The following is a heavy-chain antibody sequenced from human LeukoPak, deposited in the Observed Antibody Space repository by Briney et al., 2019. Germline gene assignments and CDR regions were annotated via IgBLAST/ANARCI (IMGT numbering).Heavy chain of an antibody. CDR2: IIPIFGTA. D-gene: IGHD1-26*01. J-gene: IGHJ3*02. V-gene: IGHV1-69*13. CDR3: ARALSYLDAFDI. CDR1: GYTFTSYD. Sequence: SMKVSCKASGYTFTSYDINWVRQAPGQGLEWMGGIIPIFGTANYAQKFQGRVTITADESTSTAYMELSSLRSEDTAVYYCARALSYLDAFDIWGQGTMVTVSS.